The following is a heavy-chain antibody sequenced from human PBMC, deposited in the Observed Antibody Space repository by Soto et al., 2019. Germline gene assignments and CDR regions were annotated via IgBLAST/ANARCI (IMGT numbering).Heavy chain of an antibody. CDR3: ARGGTSGSAVYNWFDP. CDR1: GASVSSHY. Sequence: SETLSLTCIVTGASVSSHYWIWIGQSPGKGLEWIGYIHYSGGTNYTPSLRSRVTISVETSKNQLSLNLTSLTAADTAVYYCARGGTSGSAVYNWFDPWGQGTLVTVSS. J-gene: IGHJ5*02. CDR2: IHYSGGT. V-gene: IGHV4-59*02. D-gene: IGHD3-10*01.